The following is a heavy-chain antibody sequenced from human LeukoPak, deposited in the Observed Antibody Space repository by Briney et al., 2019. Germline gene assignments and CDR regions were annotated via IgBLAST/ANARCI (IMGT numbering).Heavy chain of an antibody. Sequence: SETLSLTCTVSGGSTSSYYWSWIRQPPGKGLEWIGYIYYSGSTNYNPSLKSRVTISVDTSKNQFSLKLSSVTAADTAVYYCARGGGVWLVQDYWGQGTLVTVSS. D-gene: IGHD6-19*01. J-gene: IGHJ4*02. CDR2: IYYSGST. CDR1: GGSTSSYY. CDR3: ARGGGVWLVQDY. V-gene: IGHV4-59*01.